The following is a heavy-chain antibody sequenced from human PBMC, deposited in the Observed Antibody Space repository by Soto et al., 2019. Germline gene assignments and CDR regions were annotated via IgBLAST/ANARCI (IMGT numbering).Heavy chain of an antibody. CDR2: IYPGDSDT. D-gene: IGHD1-26*01. CDR3: AREIVGFHGYYNDGIGV. J-gene: IGHJ6*02. Sequence: PGESLTVSCKGSGDSFASYWIGWVRQMPGKGLKGMGIIYPGDSDTRYSPSFQGQVTISADKSISTAYPQWSSLKASATAMSYYAREIVGFHGYYNDGIGVWAQRTTVTVS. V-gene: IGHV5-51*01. CDR1: GDSFASYW.